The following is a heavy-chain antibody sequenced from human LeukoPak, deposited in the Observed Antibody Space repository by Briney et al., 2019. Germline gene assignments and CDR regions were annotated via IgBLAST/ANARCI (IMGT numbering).Heavy chain of an antibody. V-gene: IGHV3-21*01. CDR2: ISSSSSYI. CDR3: ARVGDGYNMGDWFDP. Sequence: GSLRLSCAASGFTFSSYSMNWVRQAPGKGLEWVSSISSSSSYIYYADSVKGRFTISRDNAKNSLHLQMNSLRAEDTAVYYCARVGDGYNMGDWFDPWGQGTLVTVSS. J-gene: IGHJ5*02. CDR1: GFTFSSYS. D-gene: IGHD5-24*01.